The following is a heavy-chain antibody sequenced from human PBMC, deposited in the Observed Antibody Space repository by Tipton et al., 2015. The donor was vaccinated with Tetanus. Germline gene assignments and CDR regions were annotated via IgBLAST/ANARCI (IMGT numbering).Heavy chain of an antibody. D-gene: IGHD3-3*02. CDR2: IYSGSTRT. J-gene: IGHJ3*02. V-gene: IGHV3-23*03. Sequence: SLRLSCAASGFTFSSYTMTWVRQAPGKGLEWVSVIYSGSTRTFHVDSMGGRFTVSRDDSKNMLYLQMNSLRAEDTAVYYCAKDHFRDAFDIWGQGTMVTVSS. CDR3: AKDHFRDAFDI. CDR1: GFTFSSYT.